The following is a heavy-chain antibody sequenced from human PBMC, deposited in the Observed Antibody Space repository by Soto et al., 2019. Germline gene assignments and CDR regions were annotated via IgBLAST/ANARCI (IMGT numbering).Heavy chain of an antibody. CDR1: GFTFSSYA. Sequence: PGGSLRLSCAASGFTFSSYAMHWVRQAPGKGLEWVAVISYDGSNKYYADSVKGRFTISRDNSKNTLYLQMNSLRAEDTAVYYCAKDRKRSYGYCSGGSCATLFDYWGQGTLVTVSS. CDR3: AKDRKRSYGYCSGGSCATLFDY. V-gene: IGHV3-30-3*01. D-gene: IGHD2-15*01. CDR2: ISYDGSNK. J-gene: IGHJ4*02.